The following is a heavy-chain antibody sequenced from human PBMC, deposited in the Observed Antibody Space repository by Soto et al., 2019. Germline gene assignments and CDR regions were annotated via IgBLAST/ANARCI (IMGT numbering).Heavy chain of an antibody. CDR2: ISGGSSVT. CDR1: VFTFSDYA. V-gene: IGHV3-23*01. J-gene: IGHJ1*01. Sequence: PGGSLRLSCTSSVFTFSDYAMAWVRQSPGKGLEWVSTISGGSSVTYYGDSVKGRFTISRDNAKKTLFLQLNRLSAEDTATYYCAKVLSKNYYYPFEFWGQGTQVIVS. CDR3: AKVLSKNYYYPFEF. D-gene: IGHD3-10*01.